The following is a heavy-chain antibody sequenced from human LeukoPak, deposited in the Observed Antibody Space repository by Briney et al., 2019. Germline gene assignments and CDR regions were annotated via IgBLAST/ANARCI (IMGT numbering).Heavy chain of an antibody. CDR2: INPNSGGT. CDR1: GYTFTGYY. J-gene: IGHJ4*02. Sequence: ASVKVSCKASGYTFTGYYMHWVRQAPGQGLEWMGRINPNSGGTNYAQKFQSRVTMTRDTSISTAYMELSRLRSDDTAVYYCAREVEDDILTGYPLGCDYWGRGTLVIVSS. D-gene: IGHD3-9*01. V-gene: IGHV1-2*06. CDR3: AREVEDDILTGYPLGCDY.